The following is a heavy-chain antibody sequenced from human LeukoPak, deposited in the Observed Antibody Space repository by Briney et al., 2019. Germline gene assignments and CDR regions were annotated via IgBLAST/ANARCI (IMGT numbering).Heavy chain of an antibody. CDR2: IDTSGGST. J-gene: IGHJ4*02. CDR3: ARDRGGLVRGAPPGDY. V-gene: IGHV1-46*01. D-gene: IGHD3-10*01. Sequence: ASVKVSCKTSGYTFTTYYIHWVRQAPGQGLEWMGTIDTSGGSTIYAQKFQGRVTMTRDTSTSTVYMELSSLRSEDTAFYYCARDRGGLVRGAPPGDYRGQETLVTVSS. CDR1: GYTFTTYY.